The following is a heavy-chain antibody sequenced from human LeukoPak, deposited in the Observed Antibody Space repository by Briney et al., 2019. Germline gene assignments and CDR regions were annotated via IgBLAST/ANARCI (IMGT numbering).Heavy chain of an antibody. CDR2: IYYSGST. CDR3: ARTYDSSGYEFDY. J-gene: IGHJ4*02. D-gene: IGHD3-22*01. CDR1: GGSFSSGSYY. Sequence: SETLSLTCTVSGGSFSSGSYYWSWIRQPPGKGLEWIGYIYYSGSTNYNPSLKSRVTISVDTSKNQFSLKLSSVTAADTAVYYCARTYDSSGYEFDYWGQGTLVTVSS. V-gene: IGHV4-61*01.